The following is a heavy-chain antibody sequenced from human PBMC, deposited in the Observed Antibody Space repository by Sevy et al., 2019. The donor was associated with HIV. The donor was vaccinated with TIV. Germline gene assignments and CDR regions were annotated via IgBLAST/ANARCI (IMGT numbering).Heavy chain of an antibody. D-gene: IGHD3-22*01. CDR1: GFTFGDYA. J-gene: IGHJ1*01. CDR2: IRSKAYGGTT. Sequence: GGSLRLSCTASGFTFGDYAMSWFRQAPGKGLEWVGFIRSKAYGGTTEYAASVKGRFTISRDDSKSIAYLQMNSLKTEDTAVYYCTRGMNSYYYDRSGYYSEYFQHWGQGTLVTVSS. CDR3: TRGMNSYYYDRSGYYSEYFQH. V-gene: IGHV3-49*03.